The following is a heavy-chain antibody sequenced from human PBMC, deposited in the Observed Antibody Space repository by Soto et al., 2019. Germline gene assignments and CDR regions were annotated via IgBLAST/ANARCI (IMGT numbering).Heavy chain of an antibody. CDR2: VYYRGRS. J-gene: IGHJ4*02. Sequence: SXTLALTCSGSGGSVTNSSYYWVWIRQSPGKGLEWIGSVYYRGRSYSKSSVKSRVTISVDTSKNRFSLSLNYVTASDTAVYFCVSQRTTVPTQAYFDYWGPGALVTVYS. CDR1: GGSVTNSSYY. D-gene: IGHD4-17*01. V-gene: IGHV4-39*01. CDR3: VSQRTTVPTQAYFDY.